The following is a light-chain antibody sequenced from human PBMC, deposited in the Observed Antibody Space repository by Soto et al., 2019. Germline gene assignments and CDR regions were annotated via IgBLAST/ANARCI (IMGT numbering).Light chain of an antibody. J-gene: IGLJ2*01. V-gene: IGLV1-40*01. CDR2: GSS. CDR3: QSYDNTLSASL. Sequence: QAVVTQPPSVSGAQGQRVTISCTGSSSNIGAGHVVHWYQQFPGRAPNLLIYGSSNRPSGVPDRFSGSKSGTSASLAITGLQAEDEADYYCQSYDNTLSASLFGGGTKLTVL. CDR1: SSNIGAGHV.